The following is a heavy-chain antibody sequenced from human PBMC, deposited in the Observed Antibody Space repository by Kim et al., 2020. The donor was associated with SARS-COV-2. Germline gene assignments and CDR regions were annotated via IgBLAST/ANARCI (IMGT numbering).Heavy chain of an antibody. D-gene: IGHD6-19*01. J-gene: IGHJ4*02. CDR2: IYHSGST. V-gene: IGHV4-4*02. CDR1: GGSISSSNW. CDR3: ARDFRSVAGLRFDY. Sequence: SETLSLTCAVSGGSISSSNWWSWVRQPPGKGLEWIGEIYHSGSTNYNPSLKSRVTISVDKSKNQFSLKLSSVTAADTAVYYCARDFRSVAGLRFDYWGQGTLVTVSS.